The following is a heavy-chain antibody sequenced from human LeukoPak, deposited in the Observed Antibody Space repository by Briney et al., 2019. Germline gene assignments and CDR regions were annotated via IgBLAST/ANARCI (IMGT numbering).Heavy chain of an antibody. J-gene: IGHJ4*02. CDR1: GGSISSSSYY. D-gene: IGHD1-14*01. CDR2: IYYSGST. V-gene: IGHV4-39*01. Sequence: PSETLSLTCTVSGGSISSSSYYWGWIRQPPGKGLEWIGSIYYSGSTYYNPSLKSRVTISVDTSKNQFSLKLSSVTAADTAVYYCARHRTGVFDYWGQGTLVTVSS. CDR3: ARHRTGVFDY.